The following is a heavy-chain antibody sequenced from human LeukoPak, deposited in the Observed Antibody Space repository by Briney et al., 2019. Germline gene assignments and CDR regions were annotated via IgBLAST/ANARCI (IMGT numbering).Heavy chain of an antibody. D-gene: IGHD6-13*01. CDR1: GFTFSSSR. Sequence: RTGGSLRLSCEVSGFTFSSSRMNWVRQAPGKGLEWVSYINSRGTTKHYADSVKGRFTISRDNAKNALYLQMNSLRVEDTAVYYCANFEPGYTSSWYAEFWGQGTLVTVSS. CDR2: INSRGTTK. CDR3: ANFEPGYTSSWYAEF. V-gene: IGHV3-48*01. J-gene: IGHJ4*02.